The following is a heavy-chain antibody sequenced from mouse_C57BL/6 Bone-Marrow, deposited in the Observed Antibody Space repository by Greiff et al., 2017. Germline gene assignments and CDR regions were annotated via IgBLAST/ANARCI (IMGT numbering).Heavy chain of an antibody. J-gene: IGHJ2*01. CDR1: GYTFTSYW. V-gene: IGHV1-64*01. CDR2: IHPNSGST. Sequence: QVQLQQSGAELVKPGASVKLSCKASGYTFTSYWMHWVKQRPGQGLEWLGMIHPNSGSTNYNEKFKSKATLTVDKSSSTAYMQLSSLTSEDSAVYYCARWPYYFDYWGQGTTLTVSS. CDR3: ARWPYYFDY.